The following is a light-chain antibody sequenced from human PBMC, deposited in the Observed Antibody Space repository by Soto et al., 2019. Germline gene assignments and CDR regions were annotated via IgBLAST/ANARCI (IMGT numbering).Light chain of an antibody. CDR1: QSVSIY. CDR2: GAS. V-gene: IGKV3-15*01. CDR3: QQYNNWPRT. J-gene: IGKJ1*01. Sequence: EVVLTQSPATLSLSPGDRATLSCRASQSVSIYLSWYQQRPGQAPRLLIFGASTRATGIPARFSGSGSGTDFTLTISSLQSEDLAVYYCQQYNNWPRTFGQGTKVDIK.